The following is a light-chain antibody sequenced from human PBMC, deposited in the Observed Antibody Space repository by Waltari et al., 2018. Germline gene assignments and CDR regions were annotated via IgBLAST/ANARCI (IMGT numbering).Light chain of an antibody. V-gene: IGKV4-1*01. CDR2: WAS. CDR3: QQYYSVPYT. CDR1: QTILYGSTNKDY. J-gene: IGKJ2*01. Sequence: DIVMTQSQDSLAVSLGEVATINCNSSQTILYGSTNKDYLAWYQQKPGQPPKLLISWASSREFGVPDRFSGSGSGTLFTLTISSLQAEDVAVYFCQQYYSVPYTFGQGTKLEI.